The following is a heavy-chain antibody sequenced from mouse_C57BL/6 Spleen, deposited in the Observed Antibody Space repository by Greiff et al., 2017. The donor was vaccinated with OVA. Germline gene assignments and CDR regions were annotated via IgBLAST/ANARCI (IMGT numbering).Heavy chain of an antibody. CDR3: ARGDWDVGASDY. V-gene: IGHV1-81*01. CDR2: IYPRSGNT. J-gene: IGHJ2*01. D-gene: IGHD4-1*01. Sequence: VKLQQSGAELARPGASVKLSCKASGYTFTSYGISWVKQRTGQGLEWIGEIYPRSGNTYYNEKFKGKATLTADKSSSTAYMELRSLTSEDSAVYFCARGDWDVGASDYWGQGTTLTVSS. CDR1: GYTFTSYG.